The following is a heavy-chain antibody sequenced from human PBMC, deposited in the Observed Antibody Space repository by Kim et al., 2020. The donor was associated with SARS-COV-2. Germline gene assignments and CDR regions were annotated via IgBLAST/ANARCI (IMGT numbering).Heavy chain of an antibody. CDR2: IYYSGST. D-gene: IGHD2-15*01. V-gene: IGHV4-30-4*01. J-gene: IGHJ5*02. CDR1: GGSISSGDYY. Sequence: SETLSLTCTVSGGSISSGDYYWSWIRQPPGKGLEWIGYIYYSGSTYYNPSLKSRVTISVDTSKNQFSLKLSSVTAADTAVYYCARDVVVVAATTTNNWFDPWGQGTLVTVSS. CDR3: ARDVVVVAATTTNNWFDP.